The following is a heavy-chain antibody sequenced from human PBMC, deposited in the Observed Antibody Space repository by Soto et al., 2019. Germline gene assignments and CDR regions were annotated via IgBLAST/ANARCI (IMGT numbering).Heavy chain of an antibody. CDR2: INNAGST. V-gene: IGHV3-66*01. Sequence: GGSLRLSCAASGFDASVNFMTWVRQAPGRGLEWVSTINNAGSTIYADSVKGRFTISGDNSKNTLYLQMNSLRVEDTAMYYCVRENYFYGMDVWGQGTAVTVSS. J-gene: IGHJ6*02. CDR3: VRENYFYGMDV. CDR1: GFDASVNF.